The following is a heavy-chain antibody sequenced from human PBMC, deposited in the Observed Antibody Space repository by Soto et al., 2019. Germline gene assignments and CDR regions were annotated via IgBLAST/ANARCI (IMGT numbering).Heavy chain of an antibody. CDR3: ARWGGSSGFDY. D-gene: IGHD1-26*01. CDR2: IYKSATT. V-gene: IGHV4-30-4*01. J-gene: IGHJ4*02. CDR1: GDSISNLDYF. Sequence: PSETLSLTCSVSGDSISNLDYFWAWIRQPPGQALEYIGYIYKSATTYYNPSFESRVAISVDTSKSQFSLNVTSVTAADTAVYYCARWGGSSGFDYWGQGTLVTVSS.